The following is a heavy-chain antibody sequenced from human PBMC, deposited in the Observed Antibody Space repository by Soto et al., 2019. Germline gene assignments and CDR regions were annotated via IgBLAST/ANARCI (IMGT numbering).Heavy chain of an antibody. D-gene: IGHD3-22*01. CDR1: GYSFAVYW. J-gene: IGHJ4*02. CDR3: ARQIYDSDTGPNFQYYFDS. Sequence: GESLKISCKGSGYSFAVYWTTWVRQKPWKGLEWMGRIDPSDSQTYYSPSFRGHVTISVTKSITTVFLQWSSLRASDTAMYYCARQIYDSDTGPNFQYYFDSWGQGTPVTVSS. CDR2: IDPSDSQT. V-gene: IGHV5-10-1*01.